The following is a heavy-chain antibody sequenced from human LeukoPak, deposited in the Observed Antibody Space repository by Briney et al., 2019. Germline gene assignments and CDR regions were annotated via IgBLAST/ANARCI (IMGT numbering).Heavy chain of an antibody. D-gene: IGHD6-13*01. V-gene: IGHV3-33*06. CDR1: GFTFSSYG. J-gene: IGHJ4*02. CDR2: IWYDGSNK. Sequence: GGSLRLSCAASGFTFSSYGMHWVRLAPGKGLEWVAVIWYDGSNKYYADSVKGRFTISRDNSKNTLYLQMNSLRAEDTAVYYCAKDRWVGSSWYGVFDYWGQGTLVTVSS. CDR3: AKDRWVGSSWYGVFDY.